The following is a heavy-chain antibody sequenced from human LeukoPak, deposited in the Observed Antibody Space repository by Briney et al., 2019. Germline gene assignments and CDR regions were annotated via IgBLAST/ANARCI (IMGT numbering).Heavy chain of an antibody. D-gene: IGHD5-12*01. J-gene: IGHJ6*04. V-gene: IGHV1-18*04. Sequence: ASVKVSCKASGYTFTSYGISWVRQAPGQGLEWMGWISAYNGNTNYAQKLQGRVTMTTDTSTSTAYMELRSLRSDDTAAYYCARLGVATTGQMPYYYGMDVWGKGTTVTVSS. CDR1: GYTFTSYG. CDR3: ARLGVATTGQMPYYYGMDV. CDR2: ISAYNGNT.